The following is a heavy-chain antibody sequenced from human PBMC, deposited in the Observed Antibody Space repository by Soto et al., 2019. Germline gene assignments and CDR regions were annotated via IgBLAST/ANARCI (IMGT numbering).Heavy chain of an antibody. J-gene: IGHJ5*02. CDR2: MNPNSGNR. D-gene: IGHD5-12*01. V-gene: IGHV1-8*01. CDR1: GYTFTSYD. CDR3: ARGGEYSGYDYLSLGFDP. Sequence: ASVKVSCKASGYTFTSYDINWVRQATGRGLEWMGWMNPNSGNRGYAQKFQGRVTMTRNTSISTAYMELSSLRSEDTAVYYCARGGEYSGYDYLSLGFDPWGQGTLVTVSS.